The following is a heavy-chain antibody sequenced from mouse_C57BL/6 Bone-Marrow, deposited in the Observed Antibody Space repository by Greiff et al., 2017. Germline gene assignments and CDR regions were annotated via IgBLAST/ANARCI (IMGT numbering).Heavy chain of an antibody. J-gene: IGHJ1*03. D-gene: IGHD1-1*01. CDR3: VSSYFYWYFDV. CDR2: IRSKSNNYAT. V-gene: IGHV10-1*01. Sequence: EVKVVESGGGLVQPKGSLKLSCAASGFSFNTYAMNWVRQAPGKGLEWVARIRSKSNNYATYYADSVKDRFTISRDDSEGMLYLQMNNLKTEDTAMYYCVSSYFYWYFDVWGTGTTVTVSS. CDR1: GFSFNTYA.